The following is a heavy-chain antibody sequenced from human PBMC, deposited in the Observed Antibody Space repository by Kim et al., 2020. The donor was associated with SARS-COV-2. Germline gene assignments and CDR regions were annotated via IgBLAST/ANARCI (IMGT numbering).Heavy chain of an antibody. D-gene: IGHD2-15*01. J-gene: IGHJ2*01. V-gene: IGHV3-11*04. Sequence: GGSLRLSCAASGFTFSDYYMSWIHQAPGKGLEWVSYISSSGSTIYYADSVKGRFTISRDNAKNSLYLQMNSLRAEDTAVYYCATVRWFYWYFDLWGRGTLVTVSS. CDR3: ATVRWFYWYFDL. CDR1: GFTFSDYY. CDR2: ISSSGSTI.